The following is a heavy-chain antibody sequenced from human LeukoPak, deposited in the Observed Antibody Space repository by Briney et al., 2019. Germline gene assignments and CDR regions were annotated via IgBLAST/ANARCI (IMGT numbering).Heavy chain of an antibody. J-gene: IGHJ3*02. V-gene: IGHV3-49*03. D-gene: IGHD1-26*01. Sequence: GGSLRLSCTASGFTFGDYAMSWFRQAPGKGLEWVGFIRSKAYGGTTEYAASVKGRFTISRDDSKSIAYLQMNSLKTEDTAVYYCTRVRNERGPPSDAFDIWGQGTMVTASS. CDR2: IRSKAYGGTT. CDR1: GFTFGDYA. CDR3: TRVRNERGPPSDAFDI.